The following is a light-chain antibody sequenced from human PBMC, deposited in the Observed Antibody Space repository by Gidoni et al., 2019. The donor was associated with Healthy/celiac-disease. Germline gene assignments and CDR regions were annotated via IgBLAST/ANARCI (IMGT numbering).Light chain of an antibody. V-gene: IGKV1-39*01. Sequence: IQLTQSPSSLSASVGDRVTITCRASQIISSYLNWYQQKPGKAPKLLIYAASSLQSWVPSRFSDSGSGKDFTITISSLQHEDFANYYCQQSYRTLITFGQGTRLEIK. CDR1: QIISSY. CDR2: AAS. CDR3: QQSYRTLIT. J-gene: IGKJ5*01.